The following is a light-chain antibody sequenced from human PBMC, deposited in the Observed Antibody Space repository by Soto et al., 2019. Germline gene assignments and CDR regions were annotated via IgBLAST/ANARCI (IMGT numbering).Light chain of an antibody. V-gene: IGLV2-11*01. CDR1: SSDVGGYNY. Sequence: QSALTQPRSVSGSPGQSVTISCTGTSSDVGGYNYVSWYQQHPGKAPKLMIYDVSKRPSGVPDRFSGSKSGNTASLTISGLQAEDEAEYFCQSYDSSLTVVFGGGTKLTVL. CDR3: QSYDSSLTVV. CDR2: DVS. J-gene: IGLJ2*01.